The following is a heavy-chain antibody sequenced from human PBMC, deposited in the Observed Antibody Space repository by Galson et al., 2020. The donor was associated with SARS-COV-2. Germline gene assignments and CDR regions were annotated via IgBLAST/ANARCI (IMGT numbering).Heavy chain of an antibody. Sequence: SETLSLTCSVSGGSISSSHWSWIRQSPGKGLEWIGYMHYSGSPNYNPSLKSRVTISVDTSKNQFSLKLSSVTAADTAVYYCARAAQTYYDFWSGYYNAPHFDYWGQGTLVTVSS. V-gene: IGHV4-59*01. CDR2: MHYSGSP. CDR1: GGSISSSH. CDR3: ARAAQTYYDFWSGYYNAPHFDY. J-gene: IGHJ4*02. D-gene: IGHD3-3*01.